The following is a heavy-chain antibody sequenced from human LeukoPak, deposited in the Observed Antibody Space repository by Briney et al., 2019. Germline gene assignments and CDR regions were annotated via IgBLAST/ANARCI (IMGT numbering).Heavy chain of an antibody. CDR3: AKGERYYDFWSGPTDY. D-gene: IGHD3-3*01. V-gene: IGHV3-74*01. Sequence: GGSLRLSCAPSGFIFSDYWFHWVRQTPGQGLVWVAAINRDGTGTSHADSVRGRFTVSRDNAKNTLYLQLNSLRADDTAVYYCAKGERYYDFWSGPTDYWGQGTLVTVSS. CDR2: INRDGTGT. J-gene: IGHJ4*02. CDR1: GFIFSDYW.